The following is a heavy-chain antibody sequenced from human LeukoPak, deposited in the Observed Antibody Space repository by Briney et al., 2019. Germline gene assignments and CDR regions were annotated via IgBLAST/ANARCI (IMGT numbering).Heavy chain of an antibody. J-gene: IGHJ4*02. V-gene: IGHV4-34*01. D-gene: IGHD4-23*01. Sequence: SESLSLTCAAYGGPFSGYYWSWIRQPPGKGLEWVGAINHSGSTNYNPSLKSRVTISVDTSKNQCSLKLSSVTAADTAVYYCARGLSDYGGNSSCDYWGQGNLVTVSS. CDR2: INHSGST. CDR3: ARGLSDYGGNSSCDY. CDR1: GGPFSGYY.